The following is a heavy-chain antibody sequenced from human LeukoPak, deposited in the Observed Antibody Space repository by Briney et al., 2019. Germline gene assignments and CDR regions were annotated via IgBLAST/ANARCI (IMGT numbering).Heavy chain of an antibody. CDR2: ISYDGSNK. V-gene: IGHV3-30-3*01. CDR3: AREMGAAAGTGTLGY. Sequence: GRSLRPSCAASGFTFSSYAMHWVRQAPGKGLEWVAVISYDGSNKYYADSVKGRFTISRDNSKNTLYLQMNSLRAEDTAVYYCAREMGAAAGTGTLGYWGQGTLVTVSS. D-gene: IGHD6-13*01. J-gene: IGHJ4*02. CDR1: GFTFSSYA.